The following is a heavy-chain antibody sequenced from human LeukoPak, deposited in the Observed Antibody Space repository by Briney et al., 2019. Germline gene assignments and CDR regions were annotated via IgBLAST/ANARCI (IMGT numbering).Heavy chain of an antibody. CDR1: GFTFSSYW. CDR3: ARARHDYGDRDAFDI. D-gene: IGHD4-17*01. J-gene: IGHJ3*02. CDR2: IKQDGSEK. V-gene: IGHV3-7*04. Sequence: PGGSLRLSCAASGFTFSSYWMSWVRQAPGKGLEWVANIKQDGSEKYYVDSVKGRFTISRDNAKNSLYLQMNSLRAEDTAVYYCARARHDYGDRDAFDIWGQGTMVTVSS.